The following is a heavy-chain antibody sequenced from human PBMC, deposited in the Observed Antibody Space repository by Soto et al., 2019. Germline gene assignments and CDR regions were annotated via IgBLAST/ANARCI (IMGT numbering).Heavy chain of an antibody. CDR2: ISYDGSNK. J-gene: IGHJ6*02. V-gene: IGHV3-30*18. D-gene: IGHD5-18*01. CDR3: AKDTIHSYGDYYYYGMDV. CDR1: GFTFSSYG. Sequence: QVQLVESGGGVVQPGRSLRLSCAASGFTFSSYGMHWVRQAPGKGLEWVAVISYDGSNKYYADSVKGRFTISRDNSKNTLYLQMNSLRAEDTAVYYCAKDTIHSYGDYYYYGMDVWGQGTTVTVSS.